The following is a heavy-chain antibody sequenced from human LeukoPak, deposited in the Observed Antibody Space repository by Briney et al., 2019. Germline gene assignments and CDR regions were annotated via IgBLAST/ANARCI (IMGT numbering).Heavy chain of an antibody. J-gene: IGHJ4*02. CDR1: GFTFSIYS. D-gene: IGHD1-1*01. CDR3: ARGGPYNSLYYFDY. CDR2: LGTSTSYI. Sequence: GGSLRLSCVASGFTFSIYSMNWVRQAPGKGLEWVSSLGTSTSYIYYADSVKGRFTISRDNAKKSLYLQMNSLRAEDTAVYYCARGGPYNSLYYFDYWGQGTLATVSS. V-gene: IGHV3-21*01.